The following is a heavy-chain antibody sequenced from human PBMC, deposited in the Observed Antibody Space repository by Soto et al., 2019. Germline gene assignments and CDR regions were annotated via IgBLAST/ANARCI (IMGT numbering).Heavy chain of an antibody. D-gene: IGHD3-3*01. CDR2: IKQDGSEK. V-gene: IGHV3-7*01. CDR1: GFTFSSYW. J-gene: IGHJ3*02. CDR3: ARDLYYDFWSGGDAFDI. Sequence: GSLRLSCAASGFTFSSYWMSWVRQAPGKGLEWVANIKQDGSEKYYVDSVKGRFTISRDNAKNSLYLQMNSLRAEDTAVYYCARDLYYDFWSGGDAFDIWGQGTMVTVSS.